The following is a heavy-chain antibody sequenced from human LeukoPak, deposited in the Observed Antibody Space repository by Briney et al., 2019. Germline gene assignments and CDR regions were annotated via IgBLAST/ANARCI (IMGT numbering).Heavy chain of an antibody. CDR3: SRATSDSSGWYINWFDP. J-gene: IGHJ5*02. Sequence: SETLSLTCAVYGGSFSGYYWSWIRQPPRKGLEWIGEINHSGSTNYNPSLKSRVTISVDTSKNQFFLKLSSVTAADTAVYYCSRATSDSSGWYINWFDPWGQGTLVTVSS. CDR2: INHSGST. D-gene: IGHD6-19*01. V-gene: IGHV4-34*01. CDR1: GGSFSGYY.